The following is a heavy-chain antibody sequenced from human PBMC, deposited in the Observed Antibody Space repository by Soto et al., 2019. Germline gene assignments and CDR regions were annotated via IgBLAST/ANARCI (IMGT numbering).Heavy chain of an antibody. CDR1: GGTFSSYT. J-gene: IGHJ4*02. Sequence: QVQLVQSGAEVKKPGSSVKVSCKASGGTFSSYTISWVRQAPGQGLEWMGRIIPILGIANYAQKFQGRVTITADKSTSTAYMELSSLRSEDTAVYYCARGSGGDCSGGSCQTNFDYWGQGTLVTVSS. CDR3: ARGSGGDCSGGSCQTNFDY. CDR2: IIPILGIA. D-gene: IGHD2-15*01. V-gene: IGHV1-69*02.